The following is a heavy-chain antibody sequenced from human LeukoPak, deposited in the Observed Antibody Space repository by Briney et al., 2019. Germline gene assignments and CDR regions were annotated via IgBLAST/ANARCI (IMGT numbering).Heavy chain of an antibody. Sequence: GGSLRLSCAASGFTFSSYGMSWVRQAPGKGLEWVSYISSSGSTIYYADSVKGRFTISRDNAKNSLYLQMNSLRAEDTAVYYCAKEGDYYNSIVPNYWGQGTLVTVSS. V-gene: IGHV3-48*04. J-gene: IGHJ4*02. CDR1: GFTFSSYG. CDR2: ISSSGSTI. CDR3: AKEGDYYNSIVPNY. D-gene: IGHD3-22*01.